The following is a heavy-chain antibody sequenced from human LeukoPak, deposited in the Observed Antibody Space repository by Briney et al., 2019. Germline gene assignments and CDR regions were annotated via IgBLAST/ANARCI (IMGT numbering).Heavy chain of an antibody. CDR3: ARDFAGPFDY. J-gene: IGHJ4*02. D-gene: IGHD2-21*01. V-gene: IGHV1-18*01. Sequence: ASVKVSCKASGYTFSNCGISWVRQAPGQGLEWMGWIAVYNANTNYAQNLQDRVTMTTDTATSTAYMELRSLRSDDTAMYYCARDFAGPFDYWGQGTLVTVSS. CDR2: IAVYNANT. CDR1: GYTFSNCG.